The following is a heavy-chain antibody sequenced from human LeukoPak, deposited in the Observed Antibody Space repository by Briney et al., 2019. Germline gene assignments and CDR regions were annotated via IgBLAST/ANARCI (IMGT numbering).Heavy chain of an antibody. V-gene: IGHV1-69*05. Sequence: GASVKVSCKASGGTFSSYAISWVRQAPGQGLEWMGGIIPIFGTANYAQKFQGRVTITTDESTSTAYMELSSLRSEDTAVYYCARETPGGITGTTLGYWGQGTLVTVSS. D-gene: IGHD1-20*01. CDR3: ARETPGGITGTTLGY. J-gene: IGHJ4*02. CDR1: GGTFSSYA. CDR2: IIPIFGTA.